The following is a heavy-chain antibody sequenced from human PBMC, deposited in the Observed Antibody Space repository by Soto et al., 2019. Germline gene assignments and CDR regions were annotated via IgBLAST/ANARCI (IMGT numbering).Heavy chain of an antibody. CDR1: GFTSSRYA. V-gene: IGHV3-64D*06. D-gene: IGHD1-7*01. Sequence: GGSLRLSYSASGFTSSRYAMHLVRQAPGKELEYVSAISSNGGSTYYADSVKGRFTISRDNSKNTLYLQMSSLRAEDTAVYYCVKDHSVCVNYFCYYYYGMDVWAQGTTVTGSS. CDR2: ISSNGGST. CDR3: VKDHSVCVNYFCYYYYGMDV. J-gene: IGHJ6*02.